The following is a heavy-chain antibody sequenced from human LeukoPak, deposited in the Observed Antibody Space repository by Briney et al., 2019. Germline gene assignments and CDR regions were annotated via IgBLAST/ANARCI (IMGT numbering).Heavy chain of an antibody. CDR3: ARPYSSSALFDY. V-gene: IGHV3-21*01. Sequence: GGSLRLSCAASGFTFSSYSMNWVRQAPGKRLEWVSAISSSRSYIYYADSVKGRFTISRDNAKNSLYLQMHSLSAEDTAVYYCARPYSSSALFDYWGQGTMVTVSS. CDR2: ISSSRSYI. J-gene: IGHJ4*02. D-gene: IGHD6-6*01. CDR1: GFTFSSYS.